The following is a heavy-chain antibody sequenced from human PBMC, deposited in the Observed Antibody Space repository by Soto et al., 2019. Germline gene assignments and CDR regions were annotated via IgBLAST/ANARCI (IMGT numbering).Heavy chain of an antibody. Sequence: SETLSLTCTVSGGSISSGSYYWGWIRQPPGKGLEWIGSIYYSGSTYYNQSLKNRVTISVDTSKNQFSLKLSSVTAADTAVYYCARRLYYDSSGFEGGGMDVWGQGTTVTVSS. V-gene: IGHV4-39*01. CDR1: GGSISSGSYY. CDR3: ARRLYYDSSGFEGGGMDV. J-gene: IGHJ6*02. CDR2: IYYSGST. D-gene: IGHD3-22*01.